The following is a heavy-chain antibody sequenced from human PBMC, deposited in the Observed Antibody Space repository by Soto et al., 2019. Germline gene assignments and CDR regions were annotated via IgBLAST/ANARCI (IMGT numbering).Heavy chain of an antibody. V-gene: IGHV3-49*03. CDR1: GFTFGDYA. D-gene: IGHD3-3*01. J-gene: IGHJ4*02. CDR2: VRSKAYGGTT. Sequence: PGGSLRLSCTASGFTFGDYAMSWFRQAPGKGLEWVGFVRSKAYGGTTEYAASVKGRFTISRDDSKSIAYLQMNSLKTEDTAVYYCTTTDFWSGYSDYWGQGTLVTVSS. CDR3: TTTDFWSGYSDY.